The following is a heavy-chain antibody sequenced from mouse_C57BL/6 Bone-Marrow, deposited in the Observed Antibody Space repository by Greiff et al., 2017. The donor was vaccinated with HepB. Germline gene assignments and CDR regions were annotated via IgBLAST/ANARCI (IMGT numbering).Heavy chain of an antibody. CDR2: IDPNSGGT. Sequence: QVHVKQPGAELVKPGASVKLSCKASGYTFTSYWMHWVKQRPGRGLEWIGRIDPNSGGTKYNEKFKSKATLTVDKPSSTAYMQLSSLTSEDSAVYYCARRIEFPYYYGSSYFDYWGQGTTLTVSS. D-gene: IGHD1-1*01. CDR1: GYTFTSYW. J-gene: IGHJ2*01. V-gene: IGHV1-72*01. CDR3: ARRIEFPYYYGSSYFDY.